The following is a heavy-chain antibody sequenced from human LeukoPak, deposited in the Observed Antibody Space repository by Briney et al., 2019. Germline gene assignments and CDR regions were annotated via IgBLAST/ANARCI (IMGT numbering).Heavy chain of an antibody. Sequence: TLSLTCTVSGGSVSGYYWSWIRQPPGKALEWLALIYWDDDKGYSPSLKSGLTITKDTSKNQVVLTMTNMDPVDTATYYCARPYYDFWSGYSFDYWGQGTLVTVSS. J-gene: IGHJ4*02. CDR1: GGSVSGYYWS. CDR3: ARPYYDFWSGYSFDY. CDR2: IYWDDDK. V-gene: IGHV2-5*08. D-gene: IGHD3-3*01.